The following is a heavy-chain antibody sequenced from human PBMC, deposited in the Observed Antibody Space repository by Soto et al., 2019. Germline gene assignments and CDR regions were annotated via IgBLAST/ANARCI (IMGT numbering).Heavy chain of an antibody. CDR1: GGTFSSYA. J-gene: IGHJ2*01. D-gene: IGHD6-13*01. CDR3: ARVQADTYWYFDL. CDR2: GIPIFCTA. Sequence: AASVKVSCKASGGTFSSYAISWVRQAPGQGLGWRGGGIPIFCTANYAQKSQGRVTIPADQSTSTAYMELSSLRSEDTAVYYCARVQADTYWYFDLWGRGTLVTVSS. V-gene: IGHV1-69*13.